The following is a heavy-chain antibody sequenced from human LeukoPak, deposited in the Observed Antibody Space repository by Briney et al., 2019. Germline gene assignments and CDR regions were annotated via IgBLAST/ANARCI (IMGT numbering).Heavy chain of an antibody. CDR2: INAGNGDT. Sequence: ASVKVSCKASGYSFTSYAIHWVRRAPGQRLEWMGWINAGNGDTKYSQKFQGRVTIARDTSASIAYMELSSLRSEDTAVYYCARDRGGTGDFDYWGQGTLVTVSS. D-gene: IGHD1-1*01. J-gene: IGHJ4*02. V-gene: IGHV1-3*01. CDR1: GYSFTSYA. CDR3: ARDRGGTGDFDY.